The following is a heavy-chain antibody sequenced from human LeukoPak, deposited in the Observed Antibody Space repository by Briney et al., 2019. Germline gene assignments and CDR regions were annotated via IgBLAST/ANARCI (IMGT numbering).Heavy chain of an antibody. J-gene: IGHJ4*02. D-gene: IGHD3-22*01. CDR2: FDPEDGET. CDR3: ATDYFPRGSGYHSYYFDY. CDR1: GYTFTSYG. Sequence: ASVKVSCKASGYTFTSYGISWVRQAPGKGLEWMGGFDPEDGETIYAQKFQGRVTMTEDTSTDTAYMELSSLRSEDTAVYYCATDYFPRGSGYHSYYFDYWGQGTLVTVSS. V-gene: IGHV1-24*01.